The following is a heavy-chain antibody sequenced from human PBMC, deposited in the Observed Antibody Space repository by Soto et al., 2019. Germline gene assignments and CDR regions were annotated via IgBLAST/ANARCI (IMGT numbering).Heavy chain of an antibody. CDR3: ARPQFSGTYHDTFNI. D-gene: IGHD1-26*01. Sequence: SSEPLSLTCTVSGGSISSYYWSWVRQPPGKGLEWIGYIYFRENAYYNPSLKSRVTISVDTSKNHFSLKLTSVTAADTAMYYCARPQFSGTYHDTFNIWGQGTMVTVSS. CDR2: IYFRENA. CDR1: GGSISSYY. J-gene: IGHJ3*02. V-gene: IGHV4-59*08.